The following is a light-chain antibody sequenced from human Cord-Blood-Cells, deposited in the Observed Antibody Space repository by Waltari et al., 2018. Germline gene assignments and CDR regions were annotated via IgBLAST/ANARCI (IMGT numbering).Light chain of an antibody. J-gene: IGKJ2*01. CDR2: GAS. CDR1: QGISSY. Sequence: AIRITQSPSSLSAPTGDRVTITCRASQGISSYLAWYQQKPGKAPKLLSYGASTLQSGVPSRFSGSGSGTDFTRTISCLQSGEFATYYCQQYYSYPYTFGQGTKLEIK. V-gene: IGKV1-8*01. CDR3: QQYYSYPYT.